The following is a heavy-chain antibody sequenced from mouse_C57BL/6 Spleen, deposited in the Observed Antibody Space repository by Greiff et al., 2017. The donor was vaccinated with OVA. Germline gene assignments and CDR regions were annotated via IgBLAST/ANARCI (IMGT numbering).Heavy chain of an antibody. Sequence: EVKLQESGGGLVKPGGSLKLSCAASGFTFSSYTMSWVRQTPEKRLEWVATISGGGGNTYYPDSVKGRFTISRDNAKNTLYLQMSSLRSEDTALYYCARHTCFDYWGQGTTLTVSS. CDR1: GFTFSSYT. V-gene: IGHV5-9*01. CDR2: ISGGGGNT. CDR3: ARHTCFDY. J-gene: IGHJ2*01.